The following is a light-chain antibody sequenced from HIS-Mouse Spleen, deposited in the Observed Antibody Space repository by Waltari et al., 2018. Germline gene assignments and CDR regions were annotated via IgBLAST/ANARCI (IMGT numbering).Light chain of an antibody. CDR2: KAS. CDR1: QSISSW. J-gene: IGKJ4*01. V-gene: IGKV1-5*03. Sequence: DIQMTQSPSTLSASVGDRVTITCRASQSISSWFSWYQQKPGKAPKLLIYKASSLESGVPSRFSGSGSGTEFTLTISSLQPDDFATYYCQQYNSYTLTFGGGTKVEIK. CDR3: QQYNSYTLT.